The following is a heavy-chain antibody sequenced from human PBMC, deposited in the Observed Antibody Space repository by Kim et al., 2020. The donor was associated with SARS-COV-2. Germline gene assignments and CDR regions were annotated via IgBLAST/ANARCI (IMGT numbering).Heavy chain of an antibody. CDR3: ARVGGEEYYDFWSGYFLPPPDAFDI. D-gene: IGHD3-3*01. Sequence: GGSLRLSCAASGFTFSSYWMSWVRQAPGKGLEWVANIKQDGSEKYYVDSVKGRFTISRDNAKNSLYLQMNSLRAEDTAVYYCARVGGEEYYDFWSGYFLPPPDAFDIWGQGTMVTVSS. J-gene: IGHJ3*02. CDR1: GFTFSSYW. CDR2: IKQDGSEK. V-gene: IGHV3-7*03.